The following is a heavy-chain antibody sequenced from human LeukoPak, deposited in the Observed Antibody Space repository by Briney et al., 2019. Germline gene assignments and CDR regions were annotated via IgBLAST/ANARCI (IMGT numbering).Heavy chain of an antibody. CDR1: GGSFSGYY. J-gene: IGHJ6*03. CDR3: ARGFSSKHNYYYYYMDV. CDR2: INHSGST. V-gene: IGHV4-34*01. Sequence: SETLSLTCAVYGGSFSGYYWSWLRQPPGKGREWVGEINHSGSTNYNPSLKSLVTISVDTSKNQFSLKLSSVTAADTAVYYCARGFSSKHNYYYYYMDVWGKGTTVTVSS. D-gene: IGHD6-13*01.